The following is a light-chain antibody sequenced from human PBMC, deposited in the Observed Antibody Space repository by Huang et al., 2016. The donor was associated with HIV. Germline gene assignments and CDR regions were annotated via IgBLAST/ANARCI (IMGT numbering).Light chain of an antibody. CDR2: AAS. V-gene: IGKV1-6*02. CDR1: QDITND. Sequence: AIQLTQSPSSLSASVGDRVTITCRASQDITNDLGWYQQKPGKAPKLLISAASTLRSGVASRFSGSGSGTDFTLTISSLQPEDFATYFCLQDFNYPRTFGQGTRVEIK. J-gene: IGKJ1*01. CDR3: LQDFNYPRT.